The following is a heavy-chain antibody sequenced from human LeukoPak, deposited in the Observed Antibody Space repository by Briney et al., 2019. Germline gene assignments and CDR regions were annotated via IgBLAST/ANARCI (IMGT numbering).Heavy chain of an antibody. D-gene: IGHD3-22*01. V-gene: IGHV4-34*01. CDR1: GGSFSGYY. J-gene: IGHJ4*02. CDR2: INHSGST. Sequence: PSETLSLTCAVYGGSFSGYYWSWIRQPPGKGLEWIGEINHSGSTNYNPSLKSRVTISVDTSKNQFSLKLSSVTAADTAVYYCARGHIDDSSGYYPYYFDYWGQGTLVTVSS. CDR3: ARGHIDDSSGYYPYYFDY.